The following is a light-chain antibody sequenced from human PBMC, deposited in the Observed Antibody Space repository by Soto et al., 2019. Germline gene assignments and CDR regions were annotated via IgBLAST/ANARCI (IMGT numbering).Light chain of an antibody. Sequence: QSVLTQPPSVSGAPGQRVTISCTGSSSNIGAGYDVHWYQQLPGTAPKLLIYGDTNRPSGVPDRFSGSESATSASLVITGLQAEDEADYYCQSYDTALNVYVVFGGGTKVTVL. V-gene: IGLV1-40*01. CDR1: SSNIGAGYD. J-gene: IGLJ2*01. CDR2: GDT. CDR3: QSYDTALNVYVV.